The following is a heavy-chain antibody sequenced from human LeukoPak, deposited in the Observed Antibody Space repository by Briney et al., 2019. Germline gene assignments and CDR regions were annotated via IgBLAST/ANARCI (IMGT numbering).Heavy chain of an antibody. CDR1: GFTFSSYS. D-gene: IGHD3-16*02. CDR3: ARDPEAYDYVWGSYRYYDY. J-gene: IGHJ4*02. Sequence: GGSLRLSCAASGFTFSSYSMNWVRQAPGKGLEWVSPISSSSSYIYYADSVKGRFTISRDNAKNSLYLQMNSLRAEDTAVYYCARDPEAYDYVWGSYRYYDYWGQGTLVTVSS. CDR2: ISSSSSYI. V-gene: IGHV3-21*01.